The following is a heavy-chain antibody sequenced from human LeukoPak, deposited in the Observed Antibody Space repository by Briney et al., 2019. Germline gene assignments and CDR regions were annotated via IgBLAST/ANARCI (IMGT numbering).Heavy chain of an antibody. V-gene: IGHV4-61*02. D-gene: IGHD3-3*01. CDR1: GDSVTSGAYY. CDR3: ARDRLSWSGYYNLGNFDY. Sequence: KPSETLSLTCTVSGDSVTSGAYYCSWIRQPAGKGLEWIGRIYTSGTTNYNPSLQSRVTMSVDTSKNQFSLKLSSVTAADTAVYYCARDRLSWSGYYNLGNFDYWGQGTLVTVSS. CDR2: IYTSGTT. J-gene: IGHJ4*02.